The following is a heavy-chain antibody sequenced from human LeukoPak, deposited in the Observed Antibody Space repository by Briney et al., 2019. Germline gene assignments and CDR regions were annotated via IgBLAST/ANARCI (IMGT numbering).Heavy chain of an antibody. Sequence: SETLSLTCAVYGGSFSGYYWSWIRQPPGKGLEWIGEINHSGSTNYNPSLKSRVTISVDTSKNQFSLKLSSVTAADTAVYYCARGDPLGRGSFDYWGQGTLVTVSS. CDR3: ARGDPLGRGSFDY. V-gene: IGHV4-34*01. J-gene: IGHJ4*02. D-gene: IGHD1-1*01. CDR2: INHSGST. CDR1: GGSFSGYY.